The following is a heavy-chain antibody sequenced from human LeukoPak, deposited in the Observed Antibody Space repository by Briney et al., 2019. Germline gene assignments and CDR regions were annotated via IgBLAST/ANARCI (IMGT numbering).Heavy chain of an antibody. V-gene: IGHV4-59*08. CDR1: GGSISSYY. Sequence: SETLSLTCTVSGGSISSYYWSWIRQPPGKGLEWIGYIHGSGSTNYNPSLKSRVTISADTSKKQFSLKVSSVTAADTAVYYCARQSYETSGYDDRTKDYFDYWGQGTLVPVSS. CDR3: ARQSYETSGYDDRTKDYFDY. J-gene: IGHJ4*02. CDR2: IHGSGST. D-gene: IGHD3-22*01.